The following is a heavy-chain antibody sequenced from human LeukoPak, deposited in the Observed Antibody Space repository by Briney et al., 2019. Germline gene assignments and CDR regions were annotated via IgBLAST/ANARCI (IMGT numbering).Heavy chain of an antibody. CDR3: ARERRNSSGWRYYYYMDV. J-gene: IGHJ6*03. Sequence: GGSLRLSCAASGFTFSSYGMNWVRQAPGKGLEWVSYISSSGSTIYYADSVKGRFTISRDNAKNSLYLQMNSLRAEDTAVYYCARERRNSSGWRYYYYMDVWGKGTTVTVSS. V-gene: IGHV3-48*03. D-gene: IGHD6-19*01. CDR2: ISSSGSTI. CDR1: GFTFSSYG.